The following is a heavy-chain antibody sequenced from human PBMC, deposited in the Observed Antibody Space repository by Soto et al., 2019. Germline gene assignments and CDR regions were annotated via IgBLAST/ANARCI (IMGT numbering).Heavy chain of an antibody. Sequence: VNRSRKVSGYSLSVYSMGWVRQATGKGLEWMGGFDPEDGETSYAQKFQGRVTMTKNTSISTAYMELSSLRSEDTAVYYCARGVFSGHVWGQGTTVTVSS. CDR3: ARGVFSGHV. CDR1: GYSLSVYS. J-gene: IGHJ6*02. CDR2: FDPEDGET. V-gene: IGHV1-24*01.